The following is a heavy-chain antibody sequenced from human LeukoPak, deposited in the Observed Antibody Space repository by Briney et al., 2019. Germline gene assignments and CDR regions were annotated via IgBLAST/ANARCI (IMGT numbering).Heavy chain of an antibody. CDR3: AMNYYDSSGYDY. V-gene: IGHV3-7*01. CDR2: IKEDGTEK. J-gene: IGHJ4*02. Sequence: GGSLRLSCAASGFMFSDYWMTWVRQAPGKGLERVANIKEDGTEKYYLESVRGRFTISRDNAKNSLYLQMSSLRADDTAVYYCAMNYYDSSGYDYWGQGTLVTVSS. CDR1: GFMFSDYW. D-gene: IGHD3-22*01.